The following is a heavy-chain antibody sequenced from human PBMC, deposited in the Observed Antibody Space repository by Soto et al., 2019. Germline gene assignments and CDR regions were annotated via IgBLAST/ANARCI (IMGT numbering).Heavy chain of an antibody. Sequence: ASVKVSCKASGYTFTNYGITWVRQAPGQGLEWMGWINTYNGNTNHAQKLQGRVTMTTDTSTSTAYMELRSLRSDDTAVYYCAREDRDRETGLVPAAIDGMDVWG. J-gene: IGHJ6*02. CDR1: GYTFTNYG. CDR3: AREDRDRETGLVPAAIDGMDV. D-gene: IGHD2-2*01. V-gene: IGHV1-18*01. CDR2: INTYNGNT.